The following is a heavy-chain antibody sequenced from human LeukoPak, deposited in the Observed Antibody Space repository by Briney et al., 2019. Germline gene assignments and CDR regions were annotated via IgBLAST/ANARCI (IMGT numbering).Heavy chain of an antibody. CDR3: AKTSLSDASGHYYYMDV. CDR2: ISVSGGST. D-gene: IGHD3-3*01. V-gene: IGHV3-23*01. J-gene: IGHJ6*03. CDR1: GFTFSSYA. Sequence: PGGSLRLSCAASGFTFSSYAMNWVRQAPGKRLEWVSSISVSGGSTYYADSVKGRFTISRDNSKNTVYLQVKNLRTEDTALYYCAKTSLSDASGHYYYMDVWGKGTTVTVSS.